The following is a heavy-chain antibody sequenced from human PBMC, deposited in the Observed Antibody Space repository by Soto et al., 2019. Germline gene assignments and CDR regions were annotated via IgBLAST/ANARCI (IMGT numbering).Heavy chain of an antibody. Sequence: QVQLVESGGGVVQPGRSLRLSCAASGFTFSGYAMHWVRQAPDKGLEWVAVISTNGNNNYYADSVKGRFTVSRDNSKNTLFLQMDGLRLEDTAVYHCARHRGSALTTPYFDYWGQGSLVAVSS. V-gene: IGHV3-30-3*01. J-gene: IGHJ4*02. CDR3: ARHRGSALTTPYFDY. CDR2: ISTNGNNN. CDR1: GFTFSGYA. D-gene: IGHD6-6*01.